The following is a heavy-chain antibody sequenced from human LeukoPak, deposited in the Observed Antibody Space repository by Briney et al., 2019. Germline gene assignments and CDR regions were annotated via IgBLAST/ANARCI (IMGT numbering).Heavy chain of an antibody. CDR3: ARGEGYCSGGGCYYYYGMDV. V-gene: IGHV4-30-2*01. CDR1: GGSISSGGYS. CDR2: IYHSGST. J-gene: IGHJ6*02. D-gene: IGHD2-15*01. Sequence: PSQTLSLTCAVSGGSISSGGYSWSWIRQPPGKGLEWIGYIYHSGSTYYNPSLKSRVTISVDRSKNQFSLKLSSVTAADTAVYYCARGEGYCSGGGCYYYYGMDVWGQGTTVTVSS.